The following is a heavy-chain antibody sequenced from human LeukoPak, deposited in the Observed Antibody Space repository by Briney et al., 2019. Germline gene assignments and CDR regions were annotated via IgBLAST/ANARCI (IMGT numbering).Heavy chain of an antibody. J-gene: IGHJ4*02. CDR2: ISWNSGSI. V-gene: IGHV3-9*03. CDR1: GFTFDDYA. D-gene: IGHD5-18*01. Sequence: SLRLSCAASGFTFDDYAMPWVRHAPGKGLEWVSGISWNSGSIGYADSVKGRFTISRDNAKNSLYLQMNSLRAEDMALYYCAKDSGIQSFDYWGQGTLVTVSS. CDR3: AKDSGIQSFDY.